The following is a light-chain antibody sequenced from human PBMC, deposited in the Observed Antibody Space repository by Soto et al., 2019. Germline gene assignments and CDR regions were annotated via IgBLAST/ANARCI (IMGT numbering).Light chain of an antibody. CDR3: YSYRGSNAWV. CDR2: EFS. J-gene: IGLJ3*02. V-gene: IGLV2-14*01. Sequence: QSVLTQPASVSGSPGQSITIYCTGTSSDVGAYNFVSWYQHHPCTAPKLMIYEFSNRPSGASNRFSGSKSGNTASLTISGLQTECEADYYCYSYRGSNAWVFGGGTKVTVL. CDR1: SSDVGAYNF.